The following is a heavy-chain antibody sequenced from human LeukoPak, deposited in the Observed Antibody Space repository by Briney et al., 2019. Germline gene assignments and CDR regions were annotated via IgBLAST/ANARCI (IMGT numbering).Heavy chain of an antibody. Sequence: PGGSLRLSCKGSGYSFTNYWISWVRQMPGKGLEWMGRIDPSDSYTNYSPSFQGHVTISADKPISTAYLQWSSLKASDTATYYCARQDSSGYYSPFDYWGQGTLVTVSS. V-gene: IGHV5-10-1*01. D-gene: IGHD3-22*01. CDR3: ARQDSSGYYSPFDY. CDR2: IDPSDSYT. CDR1: GYSFTNYW. J-gene: IGHJ4*02.